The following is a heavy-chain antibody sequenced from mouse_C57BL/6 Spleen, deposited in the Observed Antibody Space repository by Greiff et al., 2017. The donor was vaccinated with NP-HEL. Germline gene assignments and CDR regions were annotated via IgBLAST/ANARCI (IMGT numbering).Heavy chain of an antibody. CDR3: ARHYYGPYAMDY. J-gene: IGHJ4*01. CDR1: GYSFTGYY. D-gene: IGHD1-1*01. V-gene: IGHV1-42*01. CDR2: INPSTGGT. Sequence: EVQLQQSGPELVKPGASVKISCKASGYSFTGYYMNWVKQSPEKSLEWIGEINPSTGGTTYNQKFKAKATLTVDKSSSTAYMQLKSLTSEDSAVYYCARHYYGPYAMDYWGQGTSVTVSS.